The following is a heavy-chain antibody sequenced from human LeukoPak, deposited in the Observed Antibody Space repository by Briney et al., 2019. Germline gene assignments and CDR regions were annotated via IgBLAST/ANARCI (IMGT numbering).Heavy chain of an antibody. CDR3: ARPFIETPSLGALDY. J-gene: IGHJ4*02. CDR2: INPDSGGT. V-gene: IGHV1-2*02. D-gene: IGHD4-23*01. CDR1: GYTFTDYY. Sequence: ASVMGSCKASGYTFTDYYMHWVRQAPGQGLEWMGWINPDSGGTNYAQNFQGRVTMTRDTSISTAYVELSRLRSDDTAVYYCARPFIETPSLGALDYWGERTLVTVSS.